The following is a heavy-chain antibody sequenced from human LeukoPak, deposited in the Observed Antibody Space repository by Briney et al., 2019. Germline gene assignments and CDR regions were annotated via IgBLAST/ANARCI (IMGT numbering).Heavy chain of an antibody. D-gene: IGHD3-10*01. V-gene: IGHV3-21*01. Sequence: GGSLRLSCAASGFTLSSYSMKWVRQAPGKGLEWVSSISSSSNHIYYADSVKGRFTISRDNAKNSLYLQMNSLRAEDTAVYYCAKDSFYGSGSIDYYYMDVWGKGTTVTISS. J-gene: IGHJ6*03. CDR3: AKDSFYGSGSIDYYYMDV. CDR1: GFTLSSYS. CDR2: ISSSSNHI.